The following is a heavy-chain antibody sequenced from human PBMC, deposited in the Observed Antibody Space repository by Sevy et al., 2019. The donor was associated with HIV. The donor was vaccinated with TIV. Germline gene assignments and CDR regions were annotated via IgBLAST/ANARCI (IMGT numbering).Heavy chain of an antibody. V-gene: IGHV1-18*01. J-gene: IGHJ5*02. CDR1: GYTFTSYG. Sequence: AAVKVSCKASGYTFTSYGISWVRQAPGQGLEWMGWISAYNGNTNYAQKLQGRVTMTTDTSTSTAYMELRSLRSDDTAVYYCAGGGAQGSGPGWFDPWGQGTAVTVSS. CDR3: AGGGAQGSGPGWFDP. CDR2: ISAYNGNT. D-gene: IGHD3-10*01.